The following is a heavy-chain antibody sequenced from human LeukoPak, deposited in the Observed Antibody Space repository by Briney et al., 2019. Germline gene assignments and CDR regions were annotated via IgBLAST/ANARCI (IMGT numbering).Heavy chain of an antibody. CDR3: ARQADDYGDYGWFDP. Sequence: SETLSLTCTVSGGSISSSSYYWGWIRQPPGKGLEWIGSIYYSGSTYYNPSLKSRVTISVDMSKNQFSLKLSSVTAADTAVYYCARQADDYGDYGWFDPWGQGTLVTVSS. V-gene: IGHV4-39*01. J-gene: IGHJ5*02. CDR2: IYYSGST. CDR1: GGSISSSSYY. D-gene: IGHD4-17*01.